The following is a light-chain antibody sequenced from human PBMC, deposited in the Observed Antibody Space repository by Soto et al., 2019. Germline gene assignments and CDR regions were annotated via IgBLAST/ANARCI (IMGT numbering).Light chain of an antibody. CDR3: QQAKNLPWT. J-gene: IGKJ1*01. CDR1: QGVGSS. V-gene: IGKV1-12*01. CDR2: TVS. Sequence: DIQMTQSASSLSTSVGYRVTITCRASQGVGSSLEWHQQKPVQAPKLLIYTVSNLEGGVPSRFRGSGSGTDFTLTISSLKPEDFEPYYCQQAKNLPWTFGQGTKVDIK.